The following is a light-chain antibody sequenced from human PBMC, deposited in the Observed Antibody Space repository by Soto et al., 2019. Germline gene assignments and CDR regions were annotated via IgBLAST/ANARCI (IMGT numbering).Light chain of an antibody. CDR2: DVS. Sequence: QSALTQPRSLSGSPGQTVTLSRTGYSSDVGRYEYVSWYEQHPAKVPKLIIYDVSERPAGVPDRFSGSKSGNTASLTISGLQAVDEADYSCCSFAGSYAYVFGGGTKVTVL. J-gene: IGLJ1*01. CDR3: CSFAGSYAYV. CDR1: SSDVGRYEY. V-gene: IGLV2-11*01.